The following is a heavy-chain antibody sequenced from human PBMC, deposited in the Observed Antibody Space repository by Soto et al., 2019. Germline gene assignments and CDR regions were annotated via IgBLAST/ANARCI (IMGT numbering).Heavy chain of an antibody. CDR1: GYTFTSYY. CDR2: INPNGGST. CDR3: ARSGFGDEASY. Sequence: QVQLVQSGAEVKKPGASVKVSCKASGYTFTSYYMHWVRQAPGQGLEWMGIINPNGGSTSYAQKFQGRVTMTRDTSTSTVYMELSSLRSEDTAVYYCARSGFGDEASYWGQGTLVTVSS. D-gene: IGHD3-10*01. V-gene: IGHV1-46*03. J-gene: IGHJ4*02.